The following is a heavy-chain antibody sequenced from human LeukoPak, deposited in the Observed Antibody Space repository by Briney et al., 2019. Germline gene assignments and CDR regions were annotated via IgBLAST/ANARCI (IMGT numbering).Heavy chain of an antibody. CDR2: ISTSSSYI. CDR1: GFTFSSYS. CDR3: ARGGLRYFDWLSNL. V-gene: IGHV3-21*01. D-gene: IGHD3-9*01. Sequence: GGSLRLSCTASGFTFSSYSMNWVRQAPGKGLEWVSSISTSSSYIYYADSVKGRFTISRDNARNSLYLQMNTLRAEDTAVYYCARGGLRYFDWLSNLWGQGTLVTVSS. J-gene: IGHJ4*02.